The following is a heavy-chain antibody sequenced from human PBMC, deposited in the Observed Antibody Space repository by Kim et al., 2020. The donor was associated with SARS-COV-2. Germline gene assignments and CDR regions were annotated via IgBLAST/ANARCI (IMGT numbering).Heavy chain of an antibody. D-gene: IGHD3-9*01. Sequence: SVKGRFTISKDNAKNSLDLQMNSLRAEDTAVYYCARDRKGYFDWLLYFDYWGQGTLVTVSS. CDR3: ARDRKGYFDWLLYFDY. J-gene: IGHJ4*02. V-gene: IGHV3-11*04.